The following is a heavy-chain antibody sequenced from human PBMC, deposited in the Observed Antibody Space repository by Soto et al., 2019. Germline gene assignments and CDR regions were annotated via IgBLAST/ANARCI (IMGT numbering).Heavy chain of an antibody. CDR1: GFTFSSYS. J-gene: IGHJ6*02. CDR2: ISSSSSYI. Sequence: EVQLVESGGGLVKPGGSLRLSCAASGFTFSSYSMNWVRQAPGKGLEWVSSISSSSSYIYYADSVKGRFTISRDNAKNSLYLQMNSLRAEDTAVYYCARDVDSSGYYYVGYYYYYGMDVWGQGTAVTVSS. V-gene: IGHV3-21*01. D-gene: IGHD3-22*01. CDR3: ARDVDSSGYYYVGYYYYYGMDV.